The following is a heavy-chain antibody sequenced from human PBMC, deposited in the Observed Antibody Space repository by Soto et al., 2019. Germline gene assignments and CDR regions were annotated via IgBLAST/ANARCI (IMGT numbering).Heavy chain of an antibody. Sequence: GGSLRLSCASSWFIFTRYSMNWVRQAPGKGLEWVSSISSTTNYIYYGDSMKGRFTISRDNAKNSLYLEMNSLRAEDTAVYYCARESEDLTSNFDYWGQGTLVTVSS. CDR1: WFIFTRYS. CDR2: ISSTTNYI. CDR3: ARESEDLTSNFDY. V-gene: IGHV3-21*06. J-gene: IGHJ4*02.